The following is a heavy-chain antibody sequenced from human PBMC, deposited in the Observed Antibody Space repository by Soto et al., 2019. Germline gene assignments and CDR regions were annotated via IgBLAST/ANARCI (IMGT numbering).Heavy chain of an antibody. V-gene: IGHV3-21*01. CDR1: GFTFSSYS. Sequence: GGSLRLSCAASGFTFSSYSMNWVRQAPGKGLEWVSSISSSSSYIYYADSVKGRFTISRDNAKNSLYLQMNSLRAEDTAVYYCARGLHRVGSYRYTDYYMDVWGKGTTVTVSS. CDR3: ARGLHRVGSYRYTDYYMDV. J-gene: IGHJ6*03. CDR2: ISSSSSYI. D-gene: IGHD3-16*02.